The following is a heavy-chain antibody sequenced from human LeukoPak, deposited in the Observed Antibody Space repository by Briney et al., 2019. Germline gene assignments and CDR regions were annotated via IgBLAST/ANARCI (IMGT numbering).Heavy chain of an antibody. J-gene: IGHJ4*02. Sequence: GGSLRLSCAASGITFSRYGMHWVRQAPGKGLEWVTFIRYDGSIKYYADSVKGRFTMSRDNSKNTLYLQMGSLRAEDMAVYYCARDGGGYYYDSSGYYFDYWGQGTLVTVSS. D-gene: IGHD3-22*01. CDR2: IRYDGSIK. CDR3: ARDGGGYYYDSSGYYFDY. V-gene: IGHV3-30*02. CDR1: GITFSRYG.